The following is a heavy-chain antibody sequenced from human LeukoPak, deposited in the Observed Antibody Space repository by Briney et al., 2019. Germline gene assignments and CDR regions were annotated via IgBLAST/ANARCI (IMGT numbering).Heavy chain of an antibody. J-gene: IGHJ5*02. Sequence: ASVKVSCKASGYTFTGYYMHWVRQAPGQGLEWMGWINPNSGGTNYAQKFQGRVTMTRDTSISTAYMELSRLRSDDTAVYYCARDSSGWKYNWFDPWGQGTLVTVSS. CDR3: ARDSSGWKYNWFDP. V-gene: IGHV1-2*02. CDR1: GYTFTGYY. D-gene: IGHD6-19*01. CDR2: INPNSGGT.